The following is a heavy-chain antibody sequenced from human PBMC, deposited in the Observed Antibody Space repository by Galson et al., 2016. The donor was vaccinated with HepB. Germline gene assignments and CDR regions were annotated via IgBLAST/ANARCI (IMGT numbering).Heavy chain of an antibody. V-gene: IGHV4-39*01. CDR1: GGTFSSSSYY. J-gene: IGHJ5*02. CDR3: ARSSYGPFNWFDP. CDR2: MYYRGSA. Sequence: EPLSLTCTVSGGTFSSSSYYWGWIRQPPGRGLEWIGYMYYRGSAYYNSSLKSRVTISGDTSKNQFSLNLRSVTATDTAVYYCARSSYGPFNWFDPWGQGILVTVSS. D-gene: IGHD3-16*01.